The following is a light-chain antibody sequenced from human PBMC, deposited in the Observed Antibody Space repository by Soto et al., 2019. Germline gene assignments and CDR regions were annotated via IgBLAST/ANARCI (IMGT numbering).Light chain of an antibody. CDR3: QQTSSSPWT. J-gene: IGKJ1*01. Sequence: DIQMTQSPFSLSGSVGDRVTITCRASQSISSYLNWYQQKPGKPPKLLIYAAVSLQSGIPSRFSAYGSGADFTLTIGSLQPEDSATYYCQQTSSSPWTFGQGTKV. CDR1: QSISSY. CDR2: AAV. V-gene: IGKV1-39*01.